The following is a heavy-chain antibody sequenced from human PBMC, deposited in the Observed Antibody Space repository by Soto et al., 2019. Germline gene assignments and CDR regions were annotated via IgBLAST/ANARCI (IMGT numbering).Heavy chain of an antibody. V-gene: IGHV3-9*01. D-gene: IGHD3-16*02. J-gene: IGHJ4*02. CDR2: ISWNSGSI. CDR3: AKDGFHEYIWGSYRYTRLDY. CDR1: GFTFDDYA. Sequence: EVQLVESGGGLVQPGRSLRLSCAASGFTFDDYAMHWVRQAPGKGLEWVSGISWNSGSIGYADSVKGRFTISRDNAKNSLYLQMNSLRAEDTALYYCAKDGFHEYIWGSYRYTRLDYWGQGTLVTVSS.